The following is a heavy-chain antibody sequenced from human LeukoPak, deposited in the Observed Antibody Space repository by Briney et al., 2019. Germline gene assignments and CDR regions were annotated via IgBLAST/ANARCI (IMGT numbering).Heavy chain of an antibody. D-gene: IGHD3-10*01. CDR3: ASYGSGGYYRRPFDY. V-gene: IGHV1-69*06. CDR1: GGTFSSYA. J-gene: IGHJ4*02. Sequence: ASVKVSCKASGGTFSSYAISWVRQAPGQGLEWMGGIIPIFGTANYAQKFQGRVTITADKSTSTAYMELSSLRSEDTAVYYCASYGSGGYYRRPFDYWGQGTLVTVSS. CDR2: IIPIFGTA.